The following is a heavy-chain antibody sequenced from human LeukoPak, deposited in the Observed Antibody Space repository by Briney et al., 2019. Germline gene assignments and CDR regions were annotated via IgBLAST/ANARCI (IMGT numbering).Heavy chain of an antibody. Sequence: GGSLRLFWAASGIPLSSSWLCWVRQAPGKGVEWVAKKKGDGSEIYYVNSVKGRFTTSRDNAKNSLYLQENSLRAEDTAVYYCARGGGSGSYYKRELDYWGQGTLVTVSS. CDR3: ARGGGSGSYYKRELDY. D-gene: IGHD3-10*01. CDR1: GIPLSSSW. V-gene: IGHV3-7*01. J-gene: IGHJ4*02. CDR2: KKGDGSEI.